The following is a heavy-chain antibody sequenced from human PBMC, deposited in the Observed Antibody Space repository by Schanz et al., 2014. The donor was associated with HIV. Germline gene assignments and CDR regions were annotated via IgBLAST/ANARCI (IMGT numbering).Heavy chain of an antibody. J-gene: IGHJ4*02. CDR2: ISAYNGNT. Sequence: QVQLVQSGAEVKKPGASVKVSCKASGYTFSNFGISWVRQAPGQGLEWLGWISAYNGNTNYAQNVQGRVTVTTDTSTSTAYMELRSLTSDDTAMYYCASALTTVTLDYWGQGTLVTVSS. D-gene: IGHD4-17*01. CDR1: GYTFSNFG. V-gene: IGHV1-18*01. CDR3: ASALTTVTLDY.